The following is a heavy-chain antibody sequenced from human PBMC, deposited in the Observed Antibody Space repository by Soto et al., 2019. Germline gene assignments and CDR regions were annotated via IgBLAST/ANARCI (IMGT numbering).Heavy chain of an antibody. CDR1: GGSISSYY. J-gene: IGHJ4*02. V-gene: IGHV4-59*12. CDR2: IYYSGST. Sequence: PSETLSVTCTVSGGSISSYYWSWIRQPPGKGLEWIGYIYYSGSTNYNPSLKSRVTMSVDNSKNQFSLELSFITPADTAGYYCARRRDKNFASWGQGILVTVSS. CDR3: ARRRDKNFAS.